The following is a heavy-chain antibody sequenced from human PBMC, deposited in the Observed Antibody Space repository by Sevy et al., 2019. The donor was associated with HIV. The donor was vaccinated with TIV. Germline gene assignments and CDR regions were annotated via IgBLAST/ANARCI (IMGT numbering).Heavy chain of an antibody. CDR2: ISRDRRTI. J-gene: IGHJ5*02. Sequence: GGSLRLSCVGSGFTFSTYTMHWVRQAPGKGLEWLSSISRDRRTIYYADSLKGRFTNSRDNAKNSLYLKMNSLRDEDTAVYYCAREAYYYDSREENWFDPWGQGTLVTVSS. D-gene: IGHD3-22*01. V-gene: IGHV3-48*02. CDR1: GFTFSTYT. CDR3: AREAYYYDSREENWFDP.